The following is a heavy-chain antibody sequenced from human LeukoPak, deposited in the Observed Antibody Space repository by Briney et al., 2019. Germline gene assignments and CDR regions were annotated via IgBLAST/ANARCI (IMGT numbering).Heavy chain of an antibody. CDR2: IYYSGST. CDR1: GGSISSSSYY. CDR3: AMLDGPITIFGVVIDSYYGMDV. Sequence: SETLSLTCSVSGGSISSSSYYWGWIRQPPGKGLEWIGSIYYSGSTYYNPSLKSRVTISVDTSKNQFSLKRSSVTAADTAVYYCAMLDGPITIFGVVIDSYYGMDVWGQGTTVTVSS. J-gene: IGHJ6*02. V-gene: IGHV4-39*01. D-gene: IGHD3-3*01.